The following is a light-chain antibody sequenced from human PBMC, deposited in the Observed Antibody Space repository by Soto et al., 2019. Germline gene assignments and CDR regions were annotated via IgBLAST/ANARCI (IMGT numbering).Light chain of an antibody. V-gene: IGKV3-20*01. CDR2: GAS. Sequence: EIVLTQSPGTLSLSPGERATISCRASQSVSSSYLAWYQQKPGQAPRLLIYGASSRATGIPDRFSGSGSGTDFPLAISRLEPEDFAVYYCQQYGSSPRTFGQGTKVEIK. J-gene: IGKJ1*01. CDR1: QSVSSSY. CDR3: QQYGSSPRT.